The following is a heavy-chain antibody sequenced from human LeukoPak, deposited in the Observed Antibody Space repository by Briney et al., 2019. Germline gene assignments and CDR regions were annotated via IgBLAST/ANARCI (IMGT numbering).Heavy chain of an antibody. CDR2: ISSSSSTI. CDR1: GFTFSSYS. V-gene: IGHV3-48*04. D-gene: IGHD2-2*02. Sequence: SGGSLRLSCAASGFTFSSYSMNWVRQAPGKGLEWVSYISSSSSTIYYADSVKGRFTISRDNAKNSLYLQMNSLRAEDTAVYYCARDGPVPATAIPNYDYWGQGTLVTVSS. CDR3: ARDGPVPATAIPNYDY. J-gene: IGHJ4*02.